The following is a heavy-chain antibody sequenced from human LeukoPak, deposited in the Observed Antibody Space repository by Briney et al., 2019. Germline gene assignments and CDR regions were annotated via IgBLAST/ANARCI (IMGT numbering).Heavy chain of an antibody. CDR3: ESQARIAGGLNYFDP. J-gene: IGHJ5*02. CDR2: MYYSGST. V-gene: IGHV4-39*07. D-gene: IGHD6-13*01. CDR1: GGPISSPHHY. Sequence: SETLSLTCTVSGGPISSPHHYWGWIRQPPGKGLEWIGSMYYSGSTYYDPSLKSRVTISVDASMTQFSLQLRSVTAAATAVYYCESQARIAGGLNYFDPWGQGTLVTVSS.